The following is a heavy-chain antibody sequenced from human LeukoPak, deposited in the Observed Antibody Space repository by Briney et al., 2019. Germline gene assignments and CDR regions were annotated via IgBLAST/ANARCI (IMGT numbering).Heavy chain of an antibody. Sequence: PSETLSLTCAVYGGSFSGYYWSWIRQPPGKGLEGIGEINHSGSTNYNPSLKSRVTISVDTSKNQFSLKLSSVTAADTAVYYCARGLREDDYWGQGTLVTVSS. CDR3: ARGLREDDY. CDR1: GGSFSGYY. CDR2: INHSGST. J-gene: IGHJ4*02. D-gene: IGHD1-26*01. V-gene: IGHV4-34*01.